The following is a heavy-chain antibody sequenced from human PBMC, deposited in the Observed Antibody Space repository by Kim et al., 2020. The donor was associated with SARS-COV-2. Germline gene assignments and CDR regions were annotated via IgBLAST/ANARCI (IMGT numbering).Heavy chain of an antibody. Sequence: GGSLRLSCAASGLDFNTTVMHWVRQVPGKGLEWVALISADGKNTYYGGSVKGRFIISRDNTKNSLYLQMNSLKTEDTAFYYCAKPPPSVADAHWFDPRG. D-gene: IGHD2-15*01. V-gene: IGHV3-43*02. CDR3: AKPPPSVADAHWFDP. J-gene: IGHJ5*02. CDR2: ISADGKNT. CDR1: GLDFNTTV.